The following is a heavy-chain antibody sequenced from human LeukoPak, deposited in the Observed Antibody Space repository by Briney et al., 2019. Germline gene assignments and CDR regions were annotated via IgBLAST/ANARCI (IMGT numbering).Heavy chain of an antibody. CDR3: GRYYVMDV. CDR2: ISESGGST. J-gene: IGHJ6*02. CDR1: GFTFSSYE. V-gene: IGHV3-23*01. Sequence: GGSLRLSCAASGFTFSSYEMNWVRQAPGKGLEWVSTISESGGSTYYADSVKGRFTISRDNSKSTLYLQMNSLRAEDTAVYYCGRYYVMDVWGQGTSVTVSS.